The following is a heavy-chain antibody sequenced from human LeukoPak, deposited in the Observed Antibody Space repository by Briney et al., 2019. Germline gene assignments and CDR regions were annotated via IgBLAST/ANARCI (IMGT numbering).Heavy chain of an antibody. D-gene: IGHD2-15*01. CDR1: GFTFNTYE. V-gene: IGHV3-48*03. J-gene: IGHJ3*02. Sequence: GGSLRLSCAASGFTFNTYEMNWVRQAPGKGLEWISYVSANGDTIYYADSVRGRFTISRDNAKNTLYLQMNSLRAEDTAVYYCAKARGYCSGGSCYSGFHDAFHIWGQGTMVTVSS. CDR3: AKARGYCSGGSCYSGFHDAFHI. CDR2: VSANGDTI.